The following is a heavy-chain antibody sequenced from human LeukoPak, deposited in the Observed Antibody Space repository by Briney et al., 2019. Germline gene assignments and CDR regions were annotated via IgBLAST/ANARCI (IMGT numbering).Heavy chain of an antibody. CDR3: ARVRELRYYMDV. V-gene: IGHV4-59*01. CDR2: IYYSGST. CDR1: GGSISSYY. Sequence: SEILSLTCTVSGGSISSYYWSWIRQPPGKGLEWIGYIYYSGSTNYNPSLKSRVTISVDTSKNQFSLKLSSVTAADTAVYYCARVRELRYYMDVWGKGTTVTVSS. D-gene: IGHD1-7*01. J-gene: IGHJ6*03.